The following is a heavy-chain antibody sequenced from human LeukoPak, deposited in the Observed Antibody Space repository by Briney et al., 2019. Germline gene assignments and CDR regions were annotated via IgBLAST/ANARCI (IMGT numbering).Heavy chain of an antibody. CDR1: GYTFTDYY. V-gene: IGHV1-2*02. J-gene: IGHJ3*02. CDR3: ARVRYSGSRDGFDI. D-gene: IGHD1-26*01. CDR2: INPKSGGT. Sequence: ASVKVSCKASGYTFTDYYINWVRQVPGQGLQWMGWINPKSGGTKDAQDFQGRVTMTRDTSISTAYMELSSLTSDDTAVYYCARVRYSGSRDGFDIWGQGTRVTVSS.